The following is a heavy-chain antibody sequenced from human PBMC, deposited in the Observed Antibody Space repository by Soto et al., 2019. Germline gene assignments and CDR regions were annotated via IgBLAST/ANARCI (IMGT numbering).Heavy chain of an antibody. CDR3: VAAVRDFDVRRFRTSYFDQ. CDR1: GASVSTGVYY. J-gene: IGHJ4*02. D-gene: IGHD3-10*02. V-gene: IGHV4-31*03. Sequence: QVQLDESGPGLVQPSQTLSLSCTVSGASVSTGVYYWTWIRQHPGKGLEWIGYIDNSGSTYYNPSLTGRVDISVDTSKNQFSLNLQSLTAADTAFHYCVAAVRDFDVRRFRTSYFDQLGQGILVTVSS. CDR2: IDNSGST.